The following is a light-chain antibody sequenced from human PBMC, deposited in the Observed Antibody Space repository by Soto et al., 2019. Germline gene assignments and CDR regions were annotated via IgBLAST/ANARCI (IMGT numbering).Light chain of an antibody. CDR3: CSYAGSSTFV. CDR1: SSDVGSYNL. J-gene: IGLJ1*01. CDR2: EGS. Sequence: HSVLTKAASGNGSPGQSITISCTGTSSDVGSYNLVSWYQQHPGKAPKLMIYEGSKRPSGVSNRFSGSKSGNTASLTISGLQAEDEADYYCCSYAGSSTFVFGTGTKVTVL. V-gene: IGLV2-23*03.